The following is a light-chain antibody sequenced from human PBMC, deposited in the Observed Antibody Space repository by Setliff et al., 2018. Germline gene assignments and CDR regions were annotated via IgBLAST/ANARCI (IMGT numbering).Light chain of an antibody. CDR1: SSDIGTFNL. Sequence: QSVLTQPASVSGSPGQSITISCTGTSSDIGTFNLVSWYQQYPGKAPKPMIYRVTKRPSGVSDRFSGSKSANTASLTISGLQAEDEADYYCSSYAGSAISIVFGGGTKVTVL. V-gene: IGLV2-23*02. J-gene: IGLJ3*02. CDR2: RVT. CDR3: SSYAGSAISIV.